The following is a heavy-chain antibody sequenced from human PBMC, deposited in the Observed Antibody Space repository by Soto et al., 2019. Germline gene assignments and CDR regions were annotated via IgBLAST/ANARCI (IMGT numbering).Heavy chain of an antibody. CDR2: ISAYNGNT. CDR1: GYTFTSYG. J-gene: IGHJ5*02. D-gene: IGHD6-19*01. CDR3: ARVGYSSGWYYDWFDP. Sequence: GASVKVSCKASGYTFTSYGISWVRQAPGQGLEWMGWISAYNGNTNYAQKLQGRVTMTTDTSTSTAYMELRSLRSDDTAVYYCARVGYSSGWYYDWFDPWGQRTLVTVSS. V-gene: IGHV1-18*01.